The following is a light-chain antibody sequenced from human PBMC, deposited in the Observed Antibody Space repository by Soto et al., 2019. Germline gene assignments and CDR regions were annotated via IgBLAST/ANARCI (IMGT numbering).Light chain of an antibody. Sequence: DIVMTQSPDSLAVSLGERATINCKSSQSVVYSSNNKNYLAWYQQKPGQPPKLLIYWASTRESGVPDRFSGSGSRTDFTLTISSLQAEDVAVYYCQQYCSTPWTFGQGTKVEIK. CDR3: QQYCSTPWT. CDR1: QSVVYSSNNKNY. CDR2: WAS. J-gene: IGKJ1*01. V-gene: IGKV4-1*01.